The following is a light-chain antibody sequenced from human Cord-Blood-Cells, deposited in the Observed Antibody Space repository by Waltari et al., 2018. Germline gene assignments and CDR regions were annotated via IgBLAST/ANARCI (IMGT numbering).Light chain of an antibody. V-gene: IGLV2-14*01. CDR3: SSYTSSSTL. CDR2: DVS. CDR1: SSDVGGYNY. Sequence: QSALTQPASVSGSPGQSITISCPGTSSDVGGYNYVSCYQQHPGNAPKLMIYDVSKRPSGVSNRFSGSKSGNTASLTISGLQAEDEADYYCSSYTSSSTLFGGGTKLTVL. J-gene: IGLJ2*01.